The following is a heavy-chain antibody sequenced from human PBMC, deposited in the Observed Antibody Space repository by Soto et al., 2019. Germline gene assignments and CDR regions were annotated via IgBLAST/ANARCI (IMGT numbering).Heavy chain of an antibody. V-gene: IGHV1-69*02. J-gene: IGHJ4*02. Sequence: QVQLVQSGAEVKKPGSSVKVSCKTSGGTFSSYTISWVRQAPGQGLEWMGRIIPILGIANYAQKCQGRVTITADKSTSTAYMELGSLRSEDTAVYYCVLSIAVHGHDYYFDYWGQGTLVTVSS. D-gene: IGHD6-6*01. CDR1: GGTFSSYT. CDR3: VLSIAVHGHDYYFDY. CDR2: IIPILGIA.